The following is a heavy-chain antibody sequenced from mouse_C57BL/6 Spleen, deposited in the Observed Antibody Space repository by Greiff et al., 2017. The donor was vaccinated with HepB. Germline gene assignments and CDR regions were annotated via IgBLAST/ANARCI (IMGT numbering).Heavy chain of an antibody. CDR1: GYTFTSYW. CDR2: IYPGSGST. V-gene: IGHV1-55*01. D-gene: IGHD1-1*01. CDR3: ARERVYYGDLDY. Sequence: QVQLQQPGAELVKPGASVKMSCKASGYTFTSYWITWVKQRPGQGLEWMGDIYPGSGSTNYNEKFKSKATLTVDTSSSTAYMQLSSLTSEDSAVYYCARERVYYGDLDYWGQGTTLTVSS. J-gene: IGHJ2*01.